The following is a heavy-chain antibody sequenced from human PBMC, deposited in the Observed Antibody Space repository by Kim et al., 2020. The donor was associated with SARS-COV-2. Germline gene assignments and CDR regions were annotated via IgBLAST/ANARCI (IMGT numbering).Heavy chain of an antibody. J-gene: IGHJ6*02. CDR3: ARALIVLMVSGAPTAGGMDV. D-gene: IGHD2-8*01. Sequence: SETLSLTCTVSGGSISSGGYYWSWIRQHPGKGLEWIGYIYYSGSTYYNPSLKSRVTISVDTSKNQFSLKLSSVTAADTAVYYCARALIVLMVSGAPTAGGMDVWGQGTTVTVSS. V-gene: IGHV4-31*03. CDR1: GGSISSGGYY. CDR2: IYYSGST.